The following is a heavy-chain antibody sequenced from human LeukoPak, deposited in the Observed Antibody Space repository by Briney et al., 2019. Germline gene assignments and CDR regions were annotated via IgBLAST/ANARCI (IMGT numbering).Heavy chain of an antibody. V-gene: IGHV3-74*01. D-gene: IGHD2-21*02. CDR3: AGGVGGDRDY. Sequence: PGGSLRLSCAASGFTFSSSWMHWVRQAPGKGLVWVSRINPDGSSTSHADSVKGRFTISRDNAKNTVYLQMNSLRAEDTAVYYCAGGVGGDRDYWGQGTLVTVSS. CDR2: INPDGSST. CDR1: GFTFSSSW. J-gene: IGHJ4*02.